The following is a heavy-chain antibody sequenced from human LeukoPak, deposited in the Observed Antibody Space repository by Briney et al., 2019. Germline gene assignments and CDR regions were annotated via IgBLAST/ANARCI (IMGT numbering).Heavy chain of an antibody. Sequence: SETLSLTCAVYGGSFSGYYWSWIRQPPGKGLEWIGEINHSGRTNYNPSLKSRVTISVDTSKNQFSLKLSSVTAADTAVYYCARIPVDIVVVPAAMGGWFDPWGQGTLVTVSS. CDR2: INHSGRT. J-gene: IGHJ5*02. CDR3: ARIPVDIVVVPAAMGGWFDP. V-gene: IGHV4-34*01. CDR1: GGSFSGYY. D-gene: IGHD2-2*01.